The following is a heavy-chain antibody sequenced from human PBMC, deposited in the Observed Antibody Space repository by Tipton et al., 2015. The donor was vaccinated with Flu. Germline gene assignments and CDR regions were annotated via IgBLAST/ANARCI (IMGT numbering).Heavy chain of an antibody. V-gene: IGHV4-34*01. CDR3: ARVSPRRVTAIVVVMLPEGYFDY. CDR2: ITHSGST. D-gene: IGHD3-22*01. CDR1: GGSFSGYY. J-gene: IGHJ4*02. Sequence: TLSLTCAVYGGSFSGYYWTWLRQPPGKGLGWIAEITHSGSTNYNPSLKRRVTMSVDSLKNQFSLHLSSVTAADTAVYYCARVSPRRVTAIVVVMLPEGYFDYWGQGTLAIVSS.